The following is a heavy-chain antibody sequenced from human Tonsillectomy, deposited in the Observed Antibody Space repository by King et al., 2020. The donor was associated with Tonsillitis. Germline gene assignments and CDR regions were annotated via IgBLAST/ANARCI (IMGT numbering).Heavy chain of an antibody. D-gene: IGHD1-26*01. CDR2: ISAYNGDT. CDR3: AGDRNMGAPNYYYYYGMDV. Sequence: VQLVESGAEVKKPGASVKVSCKASGYTFTSYGISWVRQAPGQGREWMGWISAYNGDTNYAQKLQGRVTMTTDTSTNTAYMELRSRRSDDTAVYFCAGDRNMGAPNYYYYYGMDVWGHGTTVTVSS. J-gene: IGHJ6*02. CDR1: GYTFTSYG. V-gene: IGHV1-18*01.